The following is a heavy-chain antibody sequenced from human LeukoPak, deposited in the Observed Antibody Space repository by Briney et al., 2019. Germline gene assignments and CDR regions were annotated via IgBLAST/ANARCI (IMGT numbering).Heavy chain of an antibody. V-gene: IGHV1-2*02. CDR1: GYTFTGYY. D-gene: IGHD5-24*01. CDR3: ARDGYNPFDY. CDR2: INPNSGGT. J-gene: IGHJ4*02. Sequence: APVKVSCKASGYTFTGYYMHWVRQAPGQGLEWMGWINPNSGGTNYAQKFQGRVTMTRNTSISTAYMELSSLRSEDTAVYYCARDGYNPFDYWGQGTLVTVSS.